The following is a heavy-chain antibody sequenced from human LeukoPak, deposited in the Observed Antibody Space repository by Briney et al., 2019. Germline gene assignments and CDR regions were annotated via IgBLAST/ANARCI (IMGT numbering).Heavy chain of an antibody. CDR3: ARGNWNDVVGYYFDY. J-gene: IGHJ4*02. V-gene: IGHV4-38-2*02. Sequence: SETLSLTCTVSGYSISSGYYWGWIRQPLGKGLEWIGSIYHSGSTYYNPSLKSRVTISVDTSKNQFSLKLSSATAADTAVYYCARGNWNDVVGYYFDYWGQGTLVTVSS. CDR1: GYSISSGYY. D-gene: IGHD1-1*01. CDR2: IYHSGST.